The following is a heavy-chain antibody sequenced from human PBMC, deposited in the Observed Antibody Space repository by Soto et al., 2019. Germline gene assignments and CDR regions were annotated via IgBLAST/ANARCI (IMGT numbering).Heavy chain of an antibody. CDR2: ISAHNGNT. CDR3: ARGRYGDY. V-gene: IGHV1-18*01. J-gene: IGHJ4*02. CDR1: GYAFTTYG. D-gene: IGHD1-1*01. Sequence: QVHLVQSGAEVKKPGASVKVSCQGSGYAFTTYGITWVRQAPGQGLEWMGWISAHNGNTNYAQKLQGRVTVTRDTSTGTADMELRSLRYDDTAVYYGARGRYGDYWGQGALVTVSS.